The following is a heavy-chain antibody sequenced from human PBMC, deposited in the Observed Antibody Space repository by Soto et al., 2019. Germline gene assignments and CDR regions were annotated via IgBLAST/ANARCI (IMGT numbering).Heavy chain of an antibody. CDR2: IIPISRTA. D-gene: IGHD2-2*01. V-gene: IGHV1-69*01. CDR1: GGTFSSYA. Sequence: QVQLVQSGAEVKKPGSSVKVSCKASGGTFSSYAISWVRQAPGQGLEWMGGIIPISRTANYAQKFQGRVTITADESTSTAAMGLSSLRSEDTAVYYCARSQGSSTSLEIYYYYYYGMEVWGQGTTVTVSS. J-gene: IGHJ6*02. CDR3: ARSQGSSTSLEIYYYYYYGMEV.